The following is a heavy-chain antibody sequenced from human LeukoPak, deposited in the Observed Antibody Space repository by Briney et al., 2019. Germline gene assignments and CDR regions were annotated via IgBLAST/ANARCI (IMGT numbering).Heavy chain of an antibody. CDR2: IIPIFGTA. J-gene: IGHJ6*04. CDR1: GGTFSSYA. Sequence: ASVKVSCKASGGTFSSYAISWVRQAPGQGLEWMGGIIPIFGTANYAQKFQGRVTITADESTSTAYMELSSLRSEDTAVYYCAEGETVVVPAAIGAARYYYGMDVWGKGTTVTVSS. CDR3: AEGETVVVPAAIGAARYYYGMDV. D-gene: IGHD2-2*02. V-gene: IGHV1-69*13.